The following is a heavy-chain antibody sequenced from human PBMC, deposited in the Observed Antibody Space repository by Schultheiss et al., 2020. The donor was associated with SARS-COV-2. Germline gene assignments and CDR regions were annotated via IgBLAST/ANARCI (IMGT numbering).Heavy chain of an antibody. CDR3: ARARLSGGSSDGMDV. V-gene: IGHV4-59*08. CDR2: IYYSGST. Sequence: SQTLSLTCTVSGGSIRSYYWSWIRQPPGKGLEWIGYIYYSGSTNYNPSLKSRVTISVDTSKNQFSLRLSSVTAADTAVYYCARARLSGGSSDGMDVWGQGTTVTVSS. CDR1: GGSIRSYY. J-gene: IGHJ6*02. D-gene: IGHD2-15*01.